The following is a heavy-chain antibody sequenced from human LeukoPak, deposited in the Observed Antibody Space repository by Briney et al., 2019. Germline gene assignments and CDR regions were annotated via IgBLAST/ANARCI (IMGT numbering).Heavy chain of an antibody. CDR2: IYTSGST. CDR3: AREALVRDGRHRDY. CDR1: GYSISSGYY. J-gene: IGHJ4*02. D-gene: IGHD5-24*01. V-gene: IGHV4-4*07. Sequence: SETLSLTCAVSGYSISSGYYWSWIRQPAGKGLEWIGRIYTSGSTNYNPSLKSRVTMSVDTSKNQFYLKLSSVTAADTAVYYCAREALVRDGRHRDYGGQGTLVTVSS.